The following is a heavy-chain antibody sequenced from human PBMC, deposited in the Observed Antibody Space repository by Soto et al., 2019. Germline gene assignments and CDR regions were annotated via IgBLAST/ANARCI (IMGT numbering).Heavy chain of an antibody. CDR3: AKDISRGPTKNYDFWSGPDY. J-gene: IGHJ4*02. Sequence: VGSLRLSCAASGFTFDEYAMHWVRQPPGKGLEWDSLISWDGSNRYYADSVQGRFTISRDNSKYSLYLEMNSLRPEDTALYYCAKDISRGPTKNYDFWSGPDYWGQGTLVTVSS. D-gene: IGHD3-3*01. CDR1: GFTFDEYA. V-gene: IGHV3-43D*04. CDR2: ISWDGSNR.